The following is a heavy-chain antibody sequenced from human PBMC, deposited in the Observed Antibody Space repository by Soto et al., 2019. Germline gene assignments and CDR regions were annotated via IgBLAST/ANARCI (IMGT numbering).Heavy chain of an antibody. Sequence: SETLSLTCTVSGGSISNSSYLWGWIRQPPGKGLQWIGSVSYSGSTYYNPSLKSRVTISVDTSKTQSSLRLSSVTAADTAVYYCARLGVITLNYYYGMDVWGQGTTVTVSS. CDR1: GGSISNSSYL. J-gene: IGHJ6*02. D-gene: IGHD3-22*01. CDR2: VSYSGST. V-gene: IGHV4-39*01. CDR3: ARLGVITLNYYYGMDV.